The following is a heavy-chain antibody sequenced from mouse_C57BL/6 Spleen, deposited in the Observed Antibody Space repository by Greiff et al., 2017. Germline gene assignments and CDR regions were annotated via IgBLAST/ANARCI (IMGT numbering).Heavy chain of an antibody. CDR2: IYPRDGST. J-gene: IGHJ2*01. CDR1: GYTFTDHT. V-gene: IGHV1-78*01. CDR3: ARDCYDGYYSYYFDY. D-gene: IGHD2-3*01. Sequence: VQLQQSDAELVKPGASVKISCKVSGYTFTDHTIHWMKQRPEQGLEWIGYIYPRDGSTKYNEKFKGKATLTADKSSSTAYMQLNSLTSEDSAVYFCARDCYDGYYSYYFDYWGQGTTRTVAS.